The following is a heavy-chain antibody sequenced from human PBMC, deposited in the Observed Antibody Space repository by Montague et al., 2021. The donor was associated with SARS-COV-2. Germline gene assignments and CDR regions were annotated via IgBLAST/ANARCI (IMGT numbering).Heavy chain of an antibody. CDR2: MYSSGST. Sequence: TLSLTCTVSGGSISRGTYYWSWIRQPAGQGLEWIGRMYSSGSTNYNPSLKSRVTISADTAMNQYSLRLSFVTAADTAVYYCAGKSNIAVRREGEHHYYNALDVWGQGTTVTVSS. CDR1: GGSISRGTYY. CDR3: AGKSNIAVRREGEHHYYNALDV. V-gene: IGHV4-61*02. J-gene: IGHJ6*02. D-gene: IGHD6-6*01.